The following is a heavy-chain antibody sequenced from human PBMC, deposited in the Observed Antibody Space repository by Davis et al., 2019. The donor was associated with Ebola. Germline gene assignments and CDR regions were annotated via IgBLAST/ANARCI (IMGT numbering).Heavy chain of an antibody. D-gene: IGHD6-6*01. J-gene: IGHJ6*02. V-gene: IGHV3-7*03. Sequence: SLKISCAASGFTFSSYWMSWVRQAPGKGLEWVANIKQDGSEKYYVDSVKGRFTISRDNAKNSLYLQMNSLRAEDTAVYYCAKEYSSSWFNYYYGMDVWGQGTTVTVSS. CDR3: AKEYSSSWFNYYYGMDV. CDR2: IKQDGSEK. CDR1: GFTFSSYW.